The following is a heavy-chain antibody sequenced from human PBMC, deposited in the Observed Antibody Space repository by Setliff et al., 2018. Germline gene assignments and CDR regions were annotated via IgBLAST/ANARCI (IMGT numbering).Heavy chain of an antibody. J-gene: IGHJ4*02. CDR2: ISSDGSTV. CDR1: GFTFSTYE. D-gene: IGHD6-13*01. V-gene: IGHV3-48*03. CDR3: ARDACPYSSNWFYHFDY. Sequence: GGSLRLSCAASGFTFSTYEMNWVRQAPGKGLEWVSYISSDGSTVFYADSVKGRFTISRDNAKDSLYLQRNSRRADDMAIYYCARDACPYSSNWFYHFDYWGKGTLVTVSS.